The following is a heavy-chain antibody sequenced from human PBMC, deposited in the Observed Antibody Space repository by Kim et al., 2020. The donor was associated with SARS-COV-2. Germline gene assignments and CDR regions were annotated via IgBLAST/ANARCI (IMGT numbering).Heavy chain of an antibody. CDR1: GYTLTSDH. V-gene: IGHV1-46*04. J-gene: IGHJ4*02. Sequence: ASVKVSCKASGYTLTSDHIHWVRLAPGQGLEWMGILTPNSGRTSYAQKLQGRVTMTTDTSTSTVYMELSSLRSDDTAMYYCARDLGGIWTWADWGQGTLVTVSS. CDR3: ARDLGGIWTWAD. CDR2: LTPNSGRT. D-gene: IGHD3-16*01.